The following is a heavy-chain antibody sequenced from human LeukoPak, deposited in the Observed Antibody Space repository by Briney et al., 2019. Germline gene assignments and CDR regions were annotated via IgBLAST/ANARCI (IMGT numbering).Heavy chain of an antibody. V-gene: IGHV1-46*01. D-gene: IGHD2-2*01. CDR3: ARGAVKYQLLSNMDV. J-gene: IGHJ6*03. CDR2: INPSGGST. CDR1: GYTCTSYY. Sequence: ASVKVSCKASGYTCTSYYMHWVRQAPGQGLEWMGIINPSGGSTSYAQKFQGRVTMTRDTSTSTVYMELSSLRSEDTAVYYCARGAVKYQLLSNMDVWGKGTTVTVSS.